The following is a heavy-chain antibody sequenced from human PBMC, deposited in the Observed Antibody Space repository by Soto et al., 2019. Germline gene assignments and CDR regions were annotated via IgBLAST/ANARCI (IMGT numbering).Heavy chain of an antibody. J-gene: IGHJ4*02. V-gene: IGHV4-30-4*01. CDR3: ARGSWSPYGASWVFDY. D-gene: IGHD4-17*01. Sequence: SETLSLTCTVSGGSISSGDYYWSWIRQPPGKGLEWIGYIYYSGSTYYNPSLKSRVTISVDTSKNQFSLKLSSVTAADTAVYYCARGSWSPYGASWVFDYWGQGTLVTVSS. CDR2: IYYSGST. CDR1: GGSISSGDYY.